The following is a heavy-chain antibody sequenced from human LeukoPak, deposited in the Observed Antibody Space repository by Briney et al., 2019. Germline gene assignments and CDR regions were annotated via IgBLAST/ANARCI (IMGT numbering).Heavy chain of an antibody. Sequence: PGGSLRLSCAASGFTLGSYEMNWVRQAPGKGLEWVGRIKSKPVGETTTYAAPVKGRFTISRDDSRNTLYLQMNSLKTEDTAVYYCTTCGGDCYFNYWGQGTLVTVSS. D-gene: IGHD2-21*02. CDR3: TTCGGDCYFNY. CDR2: IKSKPVGETT. V-gene: IGHV3-15*01. J-gene: IGHJ4*02. CDR1: GFTLGSYE.